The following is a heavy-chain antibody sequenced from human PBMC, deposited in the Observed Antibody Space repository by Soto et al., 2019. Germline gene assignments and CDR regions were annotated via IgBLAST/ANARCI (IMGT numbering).Heavy chain of an antibody. CDR3: ARHWHDLSLGY. V-gene: IGHV4-59*08. J-gene: IGHJ4*02. D-gene: IGHD1-1*01. CDR2: IYDSGST. Sequence: SETLSLTCTVSGGSIRSYYWSWIRQPPGKGLEWIGYIYDSGSTNYNPSLKSRVTTSVDTSKNQFSLKLSSVTAADTAVYYCARHWHDLSLGYWGPGTLVTVSS. CDR1: GGSIRSYY.